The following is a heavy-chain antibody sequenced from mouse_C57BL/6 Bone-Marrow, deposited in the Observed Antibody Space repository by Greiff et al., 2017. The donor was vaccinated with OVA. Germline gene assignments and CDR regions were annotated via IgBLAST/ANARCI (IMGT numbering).Heavy chain of an antibody. Sequence: VQLQQPGAELVRPGSSVKLSCKASGYTFTSYWMHWVKQRPIQGLEWIGNIDPSDSETHYNQKFKDKATLTVDKSSSTAYMQLSSLTSEDSAVYYCANYYGSRGFAYWGQGTLVTVSA. J-gene: IGHJ3*01. CDR2: IDPSDSET. CDR3: ANYYGSRGFAY. V-gene: IGHV1-52*01. D-gene: IGHD1-1*01. CDR1: GYTFTSYW.